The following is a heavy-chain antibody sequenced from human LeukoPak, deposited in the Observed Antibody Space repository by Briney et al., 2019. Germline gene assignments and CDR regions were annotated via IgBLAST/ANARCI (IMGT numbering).Heavy chain of an antibody. Sequence: SVKVSCKTSGGTFNNSAISWVRQAPGQGLEWLGGIMPLFGTAGYAQKFQGRVTITKDESTRTVYLELTSLTADDTAVYYCARDVHGDYGSGWFDPWGQGTLVSVSS. CDR2: IMPLFGTA. CDR3: ARDVHGDYGSGWFDP. J-gene: IGHJ5*02. D-gene: IGHD4-17*01. V-gene: IGHV1-69*05. CDR1: GGTFNNSA.